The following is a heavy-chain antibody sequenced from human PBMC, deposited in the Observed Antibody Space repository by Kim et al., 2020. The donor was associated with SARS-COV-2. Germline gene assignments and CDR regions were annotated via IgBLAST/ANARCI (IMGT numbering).Heavy chain of an antibody. CDR2: ICCDGSNK. CDR1: GFTFSSYA. CDR3: AKGYYAAYLDY. J-gene: IGHJ4*02. Sequence: GGSLRLSCAASGFTFSSYAMHWVRQAPGKGLEWVSAICCDGSNKYYADSVKGRFTISRDNSKNTLYLQMNSLRAEDTAVYYCAKGYYAAYLDYWGQGTLVTVSS. V-gene: IGHV3-33*06. D-gene: IGHD3-10*01.